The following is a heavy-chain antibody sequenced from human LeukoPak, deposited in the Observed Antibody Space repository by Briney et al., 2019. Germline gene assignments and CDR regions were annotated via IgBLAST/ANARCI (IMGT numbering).Heavy chain of an antibody. CDR1: GLSISNYW. CDR3: ARGGWNSDY. D-gene: IGHD1-7*01. Sequence: GGSLRLSCAASGLSISNYWMSWVRQTPGKGLERVANIKQDRSETNYVESVKGRFTISRDNAKNSLYLQMNSLTDDDTAVYYCARGGWNSDYWGQGTLVTVSS. CDR2: IKQDRSET. V-gene: IGHV3-7*01. J-gene: IGHJ4*02.